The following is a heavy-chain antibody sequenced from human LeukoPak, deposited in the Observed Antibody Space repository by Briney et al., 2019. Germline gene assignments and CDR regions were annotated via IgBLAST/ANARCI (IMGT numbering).Heavy chain of an antibody. D-gene: IGHD1-26*01. J-gene: IGHJ4*02. V-gene: IGHV3-21*01. CDR3: ARDTLGGSYYLWGY. CDR1: GFTFSSYS. Sequence: GSLGLSCAASGFTFSSYSMNWVRQAPGKGLEWVSSISSSSSYIYYADSVKGRFTISRDNAKNSLYLQMKSLRAEDTAVYYCARDTLGGSYYLWGYWGQGTLVTVSS. CDR2: ISSSSSYI.